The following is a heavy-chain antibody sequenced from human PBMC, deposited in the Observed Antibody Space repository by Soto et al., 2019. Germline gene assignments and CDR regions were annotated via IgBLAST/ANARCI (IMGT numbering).Heavy chain of an antibody. J-gene: IGHJ5*02. CDR3: VIDMGGWP. CDR1: GYTFTSYG. Sequence: ASVKVSCKXSGYTFTSYGISWVRQAPGQGLEWMGWIRTYNGNTNYGQKFQGRVTMTRDTSTSTAHMELRSLTSDDTAVYYCVIDMGGWPWGQGTLVTVSS. D-gene: IGHD3-16*01. CDR2: IRTYNGNT. V-gene: IGHV1-18*04.